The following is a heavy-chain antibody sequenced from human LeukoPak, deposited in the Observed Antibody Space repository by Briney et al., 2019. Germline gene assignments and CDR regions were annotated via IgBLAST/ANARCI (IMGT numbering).Heavy chain of an antibody. CDR1: GYTFSSYG. CDR2: IWSDGTNK. J-gene: IGHJ4*02. Sequence: AGGSLRLSCAASGYTFSSYGMRWVRQAPGKGLEWVAVIWSDGTNKFYADSVKGRFTISRDNYKNTMYMQMNSLRADDTAVYYCARAPSGYVYFDYWGQGTLVTVSS. V-gene: IGHV3-33*01. D-gene: IGHD5-12*01. CDR3: ARAPSGYVYFDY.